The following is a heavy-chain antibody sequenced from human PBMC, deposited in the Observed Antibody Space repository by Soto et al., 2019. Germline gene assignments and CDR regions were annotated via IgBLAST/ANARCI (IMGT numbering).Heavy chain of an antibody. CDR2: ISSNGGST. J-gene: IGHJ5*02. CDR1: GFTFSSYA. CDR3: ACSGGGSFNWFDP. V-gene: IGHV3-64D*06. Sequence: GVSLRLSCSASGFTFSSYAMHWVRQAPGKGLEYVSAISSNGGSTYYADSVKGRFTISRDNSKNTLYLQMSSLRAEDTAVYYCACSGGGSFNWFDPWGQGTLVTVSS. D-gene: IGHD2-15*01.